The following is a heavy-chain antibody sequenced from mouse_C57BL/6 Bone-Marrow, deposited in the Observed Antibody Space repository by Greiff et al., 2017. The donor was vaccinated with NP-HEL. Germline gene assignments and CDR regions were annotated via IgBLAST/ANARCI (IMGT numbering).Heavy chain of an antibody. V-gene: IGHV1-59*01. CDR3: ARHYGSSYTFAY. CDR1: GYTFTSYW. J-gene: IGHJ3*01. Sequence: QVQLQQPGAELVRPGTSVKLSCKASGYTFTSYWMHWVKQRPGQGLEWIGVIDPSDSYTNYNQKFKGKATLTVDTSSSTAYMQLSSLTSEDSAVYYCARHYGSSYTFAYWGQGTLVTVSA. D-gene: IGHD1-1*01. CDR2: IDPSDSYT.